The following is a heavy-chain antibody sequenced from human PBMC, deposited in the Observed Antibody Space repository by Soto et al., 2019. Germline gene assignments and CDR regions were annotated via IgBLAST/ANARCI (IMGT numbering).Heavy chain of an antibody. CDR2: ISGSGGST. J-gene: IGHJ4*02. V-gene: IGHV3-23*01. Sequence: GGSLRLSCAASGFTFSSYAMSWVRPAPGKGLEWVSAISGSGGSTYYADSVKGRFTISRDNSINTAYMDWSSLQAPDTAMYYCASTTDGRFNWPHWGQGTLVTVSS. D-gene: IGHD1-1*01. CDR1: GFTFSSYA. CDR3: ASTTDGRFNWPH.